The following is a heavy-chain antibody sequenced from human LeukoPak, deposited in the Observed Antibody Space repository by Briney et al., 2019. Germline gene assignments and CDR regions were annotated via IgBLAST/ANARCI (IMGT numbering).Heavy chain of an antibody. CDR2: ISAYNGNT. J-gene: IGHJ3*02. D-gene: IGHD3-22*01. V-gene: IGHV1-18*01. CDR3: ARDVWVYHSSGPSGDAFDI. Sequence: GASVKVSCKASGYTFTSYGISWVRQAPGQGLEWMGWISAYNGNTNYAQKLQGRVTMTTDTSTSTAYMELRSLRSDDTAVYYCARDVWVYHSSGPSGDAFDIWGQGTMVTVSS. CDR1: GYTFTSYG.